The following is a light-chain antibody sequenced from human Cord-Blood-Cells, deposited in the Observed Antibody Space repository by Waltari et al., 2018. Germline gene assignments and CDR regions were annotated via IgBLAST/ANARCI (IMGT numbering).Light chain of an antibody. CDR1: SGINVGSYR. V-gene: IGLV5-45*03. CDR3: MIWHSSAVV. J-gene: IGLJ2*01. Sequence: QAVLTQPSSLSASPAASASPTCTLRSGINVGSYRIYWYKHKPGSPPQYLLRYKSDSDKQQGSGVPSRFSGSKDASANAGILLISGLQSEDEADYYCMIWHSSAVVFGGGTKLTVL. CDR2: YKSDSDK.